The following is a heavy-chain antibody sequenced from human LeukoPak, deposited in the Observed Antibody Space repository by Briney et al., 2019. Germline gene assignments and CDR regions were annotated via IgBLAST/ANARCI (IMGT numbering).Heavy chain of an antibody. D-gene: IGHD3-16*01. J-gene: IGHJ4*02. CDR2: IKQDGSEK. Sequence: GGSLRLSCAASGFGFSNFWMSWVRQAPGKGPEWVANIKQDGSEKYYVDSVKGRFTISRDNAKNSLYLQMNSLRAEDTAVYYCARGGRLPRGVDYWGQGTLVTVSS. V-gene: IGHV3-7*01. CDR1: GFGFSNFW. CDR3: ARGGRLPRGVDY.